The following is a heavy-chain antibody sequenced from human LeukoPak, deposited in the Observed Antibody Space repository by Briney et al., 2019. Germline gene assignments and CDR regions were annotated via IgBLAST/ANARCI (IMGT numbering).Heavy chain of an antibody. V-gene: IGHV4-34*01. Sequence: SETLSLTCAVYGGSFSGYYWSWIRQPPGKGLEWIGEINHSGSTNYNPSLKSRVTISVDTSENQFSLKLSSVTAADTAVYYCARNYDAFDIWGRGTMVTVSS. CDR2: INHSGST. D-gene: IGHD1-7*01. CDR1: GGSFSGYY. CDR3: ARNYDAFDI. J-gene: IGHJ3*02.